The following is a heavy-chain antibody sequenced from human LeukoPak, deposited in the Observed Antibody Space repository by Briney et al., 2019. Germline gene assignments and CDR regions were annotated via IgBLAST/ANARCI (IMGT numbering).Heavy chain of an antibody. CDR1: GFTFSSYA. Sequence: PGRSLRLSCAASGFTFSSYAMHWVRQAPGKGLEWVAVISYDGSNKYYADSVKGRFTISRDNSKNTLYLQMNSLRAEDTAVYYCARASNRYYDFWSGPLDYWGQGTLVTVSS. CDR3: ARASNRYYDFWSGPLDY. V-gene: IGHV3-30-3*01. D-gene: IGHD3-3*01. CDR2: ISYDGSNK. J-gene: IGHJ4*02.